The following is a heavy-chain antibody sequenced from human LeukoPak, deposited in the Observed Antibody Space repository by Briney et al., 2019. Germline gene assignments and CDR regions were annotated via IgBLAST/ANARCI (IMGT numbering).Heavy chain of an antibody. J-gene: IGHJ5*02. Sequence: PSQTLSLTCTVSGGSISSGGYYCSWIRQHPGKGLEWIGYIYYSGSTYYNPSLKSRVTISVDTSKNQFSLKLSSVTAADTAVYYCASWGRPRITIFGVVNPRPWWFDPWGQGALVTVSS. CDR1: GGSISSGGYY. CDR3: ASWGRPRITIFGVVNPRPWWFDP. CDR2: IYYSGST. V-gene: IGHV4-31*03. D-gene: IGHD3-3*01.